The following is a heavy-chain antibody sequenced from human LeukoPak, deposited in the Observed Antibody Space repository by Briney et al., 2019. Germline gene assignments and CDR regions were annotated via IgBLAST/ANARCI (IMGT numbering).Heavy chain of an antibody. CDR3: ARHGSTLGGMDV. Sequence: SETLSLTCTVSGGSISNYYWSWIRQPPGKGLEWIGYIYYSGSTNYNPSLKSRVTISVDTSKNQFSLKLSSVTAADTAVYYCARHGSTLGGMDVWGQGTTVTVSS. CDR2: IYYSGST. CDR1: GGSISNYY. D-gene: IGHD2/OR15-2a*01. V-gene: IGHV4-59*08. J-gene: IGHJ6*02.